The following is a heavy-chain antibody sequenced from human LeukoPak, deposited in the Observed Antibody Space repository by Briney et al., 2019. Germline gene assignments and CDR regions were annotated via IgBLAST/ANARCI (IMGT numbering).Heavy chain of an antibody. J-gene: IGHJ6*02. Sequence: GSLRLYCAASGFTVSSKYMSWVRQAPGKGLEWASIMHSAGSTYHADSVKGRFTISRDNSKSTLYLQMNSLRAEDTAVYYCARAPDHFYYAMDVWGQGTTVTVSS. V-gene: IGHV3-66*01. CDR2: MHSAGST. D-gene: IGHD2/OR15-2a*01. CDR3: ARAPDHFYYAMDV. CDR1: GFTVSSKY.